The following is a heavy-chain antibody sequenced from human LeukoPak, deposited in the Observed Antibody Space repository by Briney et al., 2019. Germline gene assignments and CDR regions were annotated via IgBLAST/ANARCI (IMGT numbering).Heavy chain of an antibody. D-gene: IGHD5-18*01. CDR1: GFTFSSYA. Sequence: PGGSLRLSCAASGFTFSSYAMHWVRQAPGKGLEYVSAISSNGGSTYYANSVKGRFTISRDNSKNTLYLQMGSLRAEDMAVYYCARVAGIQVWLYHDHWGGGT. CDR3: ARVAGIQVWLYHDH. J-gene: IGHJ1*01. CDR2: ISSNGGST. V-gene: IGHV3-64*01.